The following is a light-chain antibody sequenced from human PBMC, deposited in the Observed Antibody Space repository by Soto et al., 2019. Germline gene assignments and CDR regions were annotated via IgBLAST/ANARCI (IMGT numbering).Light chain of an antibody. CDR1: QSVSSY. J-gene: IGKJ1*01. Sequence: EIVLTQSPATLSLSPGERATLSWRASQSVSSYLAWYQQKPGQAPRLLIYDASNRATGIPARFSGSGSGTEFTLTISSLQSEDFAVYYCQQYNNWWTFGQGTKVDIK. CDR3: QQYNNWWT. CDR2: DAS. V-gene: IGKV3-11*01.